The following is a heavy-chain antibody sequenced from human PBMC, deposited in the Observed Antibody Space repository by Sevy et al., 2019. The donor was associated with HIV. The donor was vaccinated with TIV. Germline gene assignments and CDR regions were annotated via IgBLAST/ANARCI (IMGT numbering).Heavy chain of an antibody. CDR2: ISGSGGRT. CDR1: GFTFSSYA. CDR3: ANLGTSYYESSSYYYQAPFDY. J-gene: IGHJ4*02. D-gene: IGHD3-22*01. Sequence: GESLKISCAASGFTFSSYAMSWVRQAPGKGLEWVSGISGSGGRTYYAASVKGRFTISRDNSKNTLYLQMKSLRAEDTAVYYCANLGTSYYESSSYYYQAPFDYWGQGTLVTVSS. V-gene: IGHV3-23*01.